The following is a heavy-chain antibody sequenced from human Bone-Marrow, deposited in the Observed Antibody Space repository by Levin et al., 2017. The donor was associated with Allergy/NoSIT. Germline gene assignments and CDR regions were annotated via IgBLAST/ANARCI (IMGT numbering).Heavy chain of an antibody. CDR2: VADDGSFQ. CDR1: GFSFSNYG. D-gene: IGHD5/OR15-5a*01. J-gene: IGHJ6*02. V-gene: IGHV3-30*03. Sequence: GGSLRLSCAASGFSFSNYGMAWVRQGPGKGLEWVAFVADDGSFQKYAESVKGRFTISRDSSKDTVYLQMSSLRPEDTALYYCARGPPGGVYVGMDVWGQGTTVTVSS. CDR3: ARGPPGGVYVGMDV.